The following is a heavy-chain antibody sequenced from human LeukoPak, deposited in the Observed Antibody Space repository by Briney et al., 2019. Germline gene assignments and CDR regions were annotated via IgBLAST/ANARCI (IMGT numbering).Heavy chain of an antibody. J-gene: IGHJ5*02. Sequence: SETLSLTCTVSGGSISSSSYYWGWIRQPPGQGLGWIGSIYYSGSTYYNPSLKSRVTISVDASKNQFSMKLSSVTAADTAVYYCAREKDYDSSGYFWFDPWGQGTLVTVSS. CDR1: GGSISSSSYY. D-gene: IGHD3-22*01. CDR3: AREKDYDSSGYFWFDP. V-gene: IGHV4-39*02. CDR2: IYYSGST.